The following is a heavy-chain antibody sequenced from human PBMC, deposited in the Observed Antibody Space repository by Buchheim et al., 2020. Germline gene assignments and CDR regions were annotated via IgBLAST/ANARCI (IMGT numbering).Heavy chain of an antibody. J-gene: IGHJ6*02. Sequence: QVQLQQWGAGLLKPSETLSLTCAVYGGSFSDYYWTWIRQPPGKGLEWIGEINHSGSTNYHPSLTSRVTISVDMSTNQFSLKLSSVTAADTAVYYCARATSAYGMDVWGQGTT. CDR3: ARATSAYGMDV. V-gene: IGHV4-34*01. D-gene: IGHD3-3*01. CDR1: GGSFSDYY. CDR2: INHSGST.